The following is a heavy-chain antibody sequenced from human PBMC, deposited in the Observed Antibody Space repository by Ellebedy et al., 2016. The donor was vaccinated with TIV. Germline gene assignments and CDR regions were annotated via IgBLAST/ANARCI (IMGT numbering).Heavy chain of an antibody. CDR2: ISGSGGST. Sequence: GGSLRLSXAASGFTFSSYAMSWVRQAPGKGLEWVSAISGSGGSTYYADSVKGRFTISRDNSKNTLYLQMNSLRAEDTAVYYCARDNGSGSYYNGYYYYYGMDVWGQGTTVTVSS. D-gene: IGHD3-10*01. J-gene: IGHJ6*02. CDR1: GFTFSSYA. CDR3: ARDNGSGSYYNGYYYYYGMDV. V-gene: IGHV3-23*01.